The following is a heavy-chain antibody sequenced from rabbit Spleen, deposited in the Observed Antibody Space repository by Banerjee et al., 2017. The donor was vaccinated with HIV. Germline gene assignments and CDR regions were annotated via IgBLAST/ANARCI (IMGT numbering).Heavy chain of an antibody. D-gene: IGHD7-1*01. CDR2: IDTNDGDT. CDR1: GFTLSSYW. Sequence: QQQLEESGGGQVKPGGTLTLSCKASGFTLSSYWICWVRQAPGKGLEWIACIDTNDGDTDYANWPKGRFTISKTSSTTVTLQMTSLTVADTATYFCARDTGTSFSSYGMDLWGPGTLVTVS. J-gene: IGHJ6*01. CDR3: ARDTGTSFSSYGMDL. V-gene: IGHV1S45*01.